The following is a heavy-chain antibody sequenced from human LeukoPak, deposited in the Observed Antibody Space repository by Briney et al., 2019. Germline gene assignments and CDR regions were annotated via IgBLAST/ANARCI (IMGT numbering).Heavy chain of an antibody. CDR1: GGSISSGDYY. CDR3: ARGRGAYYYDSSASSGMDV. Sequence: PSQTLSLTCTVSGGSISSGDYYWSWIRQPPGKGLEWNGYIYYSGSTYYNPSLKSRATISVDTSKNQFSLKLSSVTAADAAVYYCARGRGAYYYDSSASSGMDVWGKGTTVTLSS. CDR2: IYYSGST. D-gene: IGHD3-22*01. V-gene: IGHV4-30-4*08. J-gene: IGHJ6*04.